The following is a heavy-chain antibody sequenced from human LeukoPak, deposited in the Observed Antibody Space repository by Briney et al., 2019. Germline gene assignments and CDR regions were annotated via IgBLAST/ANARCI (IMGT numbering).Heavy chain of an antibody. CDR1: GFAFSSYW. D-gene: IGHD1-20*01. CDR2: IKQDGSDK. J-gene: IGHJ4*02. V-gene: IGHV3-7*01. Sequence: GGSLRLSCAVSGFAFSSYWVGWVRQAPGKGLEWVANIKQDGSDKIYVDSVKGRFTISRDNAKSSLFLQMNSLRADDTAVYYCVRDLSGNGDYWGQGTLVTVSS. CDR3: VRDLSGNGDY.